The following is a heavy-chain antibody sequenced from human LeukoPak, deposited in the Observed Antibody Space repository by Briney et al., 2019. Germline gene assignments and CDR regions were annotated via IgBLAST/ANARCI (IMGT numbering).Heavy chain of an antibody. Sequence: PSETLSLTCTVSGGSISSYYWSWIRQPPGKGLEWIGYIYSGSTNYNPSLKSRVTISVDTSKNQFSLKLSSVTAADTAVYYCARVFSGWEFDYWGQGTLVTVSS. CDR3: ARVFSGWEFDY. J-gene: IGHJ4*02. D-gene: IGHD6-19*01. CDR2: IYSGST. CDR1: GGSISSYY. V-gene: IGHV4-59*01.